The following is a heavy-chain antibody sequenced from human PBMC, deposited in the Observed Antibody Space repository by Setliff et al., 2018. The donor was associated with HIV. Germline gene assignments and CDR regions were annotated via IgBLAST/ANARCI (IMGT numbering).Heavy chain of an antibody. J-gene: IGHJ6*02. CDR2: ITSSGDNT. CDR1: GFTFSNYA. V-gene: IGHV3-23*01. CDR3: AKPLTQWGVSPYHYAVDV. D-gene: IGHD1-26*01. Sequence: GGSLRLSCAASGFTFSNYAMTWVRQAPGKGLEWVSVITSSGDNTYYADFVKGRFTISRDNSKNTVYLQMNSLRVDDTAVYYCAKPLTQWGVSPYHYAVDVWGQGTTVTVSS.